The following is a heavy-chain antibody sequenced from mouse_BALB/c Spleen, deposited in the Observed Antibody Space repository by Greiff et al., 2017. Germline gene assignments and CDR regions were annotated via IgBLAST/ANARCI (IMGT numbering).Heavy chain of an antibody. D-gene: IGHD2-4*01. CDR2: ISYSGST. J-gene: IGHJ1*01. Sequence: EVQLQQSGPGLVKPSQSLSLTCTVTGYSITSDYAWNWIRQFPGNKLEWMGYISYSGSTSYNPSLKSRISITRDTSKNQFFLQLNSVTTEDTATYYCARWGDYDEYFDVWGAGTTVTVSS. CDR3: ARWGDYDEYFDV. CDR1: GYSITSDYA. V-gene: IGHV3-2*02.